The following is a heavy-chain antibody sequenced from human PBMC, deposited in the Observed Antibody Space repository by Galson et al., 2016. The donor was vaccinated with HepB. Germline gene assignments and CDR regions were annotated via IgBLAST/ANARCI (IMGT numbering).Heavy chain of an antibody. D-gene: IGHD3-10*01. CDR3: ARLFASGRKYDAFDI. V-gene: IGHV4-39*01. CDR1: GGSVTASPYY. Sequence: SETLSFTCTVSGGSVTASPYYHAWIRQPPGKGLEWIGTLSYSGSAYYNPSLKSHFTISMGASRNQFSLQLTSVTAADTAVYYCARLFASGRKYDAFDIWGQGTVVTVSS. J-gene: IGHJ3*02. CDR2: LSYSGSA.